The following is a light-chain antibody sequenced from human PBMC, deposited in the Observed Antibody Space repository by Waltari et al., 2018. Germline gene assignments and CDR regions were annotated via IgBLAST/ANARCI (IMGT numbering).Light chain of an antibody. CDR2: DVS. V-gene: IGLV2-14*01. J-gene: IGLJ2*01. Sequence: QSALTQPASVSGSPGQSVTIFCTGTSNDVGGYNSVSLYQEHPGQAPRVILYDVSDGPSGVSDRFSGSKSGNTASLTISGLQAEDEADYYCSSQSSNNVVLFGGGTKLTVL. CDR3: SSQSSNNVVL. CDR1: SNDVGGYNS.